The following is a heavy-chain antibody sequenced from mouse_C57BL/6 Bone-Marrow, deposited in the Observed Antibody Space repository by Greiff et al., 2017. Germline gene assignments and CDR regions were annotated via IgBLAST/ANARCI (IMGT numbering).Heavy chain of an antibody. Sequence: QVQLQQPGAELVKPGASVKLSCKASGYTFTSYWMHWVKQRPGQGLEWIGMIHPNSGSTNYNEKFKSKATLTVDKSSSTAYMQLSSLTSEDSAVYYCARGDYYGSSWYFDVWGTGTTGTVSS. V-gene: IGHV1-64*01. CDR1: GYTFTSYW. CDR3: ARGDYYGSSWYFDV. CDR2: IHPNSGST. J-gene: IGHJ1*03. D-gene: IGHD1-1*01.